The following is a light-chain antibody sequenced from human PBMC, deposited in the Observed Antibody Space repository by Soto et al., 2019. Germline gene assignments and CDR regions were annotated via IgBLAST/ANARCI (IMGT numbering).Light chain of an antibody. J-gene: IGKJ5*01. CDR1: QSVSSHY. Sequence: EIVLTQSPGTLPLSPGERATLSCRASQSVSSHYLAWYQQKPGQAPRLLIYGASSRATGIPDRFSGSGSGTDFTLTISRLEPEDFAVYYCQQYGSSPPITFGQGTRLEIK. CDR3: QQYGSSPPIT. V-gene: IGKV3-20*01. CDR2: GAS.